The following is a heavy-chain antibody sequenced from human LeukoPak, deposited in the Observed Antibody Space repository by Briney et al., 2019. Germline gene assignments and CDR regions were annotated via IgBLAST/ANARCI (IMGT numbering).Heavy chain of an antibody. J-gene: IGHJ4*02. D-gene: IGHD3-10*02. V-gene: IGHV1-2*02. Sequence: ASVKVSCKASGYTFTGYYMYWVRQAPGQGLEWMGWINPNSGGTNYAQKFQGRVTMTRDTSISTAYMELSRLRSDDTAVYYCASVRGVQSPFDYWGQGTLVTVSS. CDR1: GYTFTGYY. CDR3: ASVRGVQSPFDY. CDR2: INPNSGGT.